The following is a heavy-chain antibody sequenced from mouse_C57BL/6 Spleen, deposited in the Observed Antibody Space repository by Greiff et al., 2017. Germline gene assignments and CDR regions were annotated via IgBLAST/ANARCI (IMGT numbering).Heavy chain of an antibody. CDR3: ARRSNSDAMDY. CDR1: GYAFTNYL. CDR2: INPGSGGT. Sequence: QVQLQQSGAELVRPGPSVKVSCKASGYAFTNYLIEWVKQRPGQGLEWIGVINPGSGGTNYNEKFKGKATLTADKSSSTAYMQLSSLTSEDSAVYFCARRSNSDAMDYWGQGTSVTVSS. J-gene: IGHJ4*01. V-gene: IGHV1-54*01. D-gene: IGHD2-5*01.